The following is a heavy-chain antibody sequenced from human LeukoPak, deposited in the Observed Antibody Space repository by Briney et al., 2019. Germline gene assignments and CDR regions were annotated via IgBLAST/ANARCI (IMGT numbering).Heavy chain of an antibody. CDR3: ATSWDYYDSSGYYAPFDY. CDR1: GGSISSYY. D-gene: IGHD3-22*01. Sequence: PSETLSLTCTVSGGSISSYYWSGIRQPPGKGLEWMGFIYYIGSTNYNPSLKSRVTISVDTSKNQCSLKMSSVTAADTAVYYCATSWDYYDSSGYYAPFDYWGQGTLVTVSS. J-gene: IGHJ4*02. V-gene: IGHV4-59*13. CDR2: IYYIGST.